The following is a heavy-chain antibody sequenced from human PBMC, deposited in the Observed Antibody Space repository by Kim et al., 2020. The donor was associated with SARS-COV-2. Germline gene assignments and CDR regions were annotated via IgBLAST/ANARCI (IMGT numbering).Heavy chain of an antibody. CDR3: ARQAGGASSDWDFDL. J-gene: IGHJ2*01. V-gene: IGHV4-39*01. CDR1: GASMISHSHY. CDR2: IFFSGST. Sequence: SETLSLTCTVSGASMISHSHYWAWIRQPPGKGPEWVGSIFFSGSTYWSPALKSRVSISVDTSRNQFSLNLNSVSAADTAIYYCARQAGGASSDWDFDLWG. D-gene: IGHD6-25*01.